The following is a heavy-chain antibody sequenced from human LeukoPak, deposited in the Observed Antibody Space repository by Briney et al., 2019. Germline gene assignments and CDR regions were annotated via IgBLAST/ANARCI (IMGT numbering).Heavy chain of an antibody. CDR1: GYTFTSYA. CDR3: ARDGYYGDSLDY. Sequence: ASVKVSCKASGYTFTSYAMHWVRQAPGQRLEWMGWINAGNGNTKYSQKFQGRVTITRDTSASTAYMELSSLRSQDTAVYYCARDGYYGDSLDYWGQGTVVTVSS. V-gene: IGHV1-3*01. J-gene: IGHJ4*02. D-gene: IGHD4-17*01. CDR2: INAGNGNT.